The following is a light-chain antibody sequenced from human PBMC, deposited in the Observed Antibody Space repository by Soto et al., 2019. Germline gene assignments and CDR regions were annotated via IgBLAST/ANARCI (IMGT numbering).Light chain of an antibody. J-gene: IGLJ1*01. V-gene: IGLV1-40*01. CDR1: SSNVGGNP. Sequence: QPVLTQPPSASGTPGQRVTISCSGSSSNVGGNPVNWYQHVPTTAPKLLIYGNSNRPSGVPDRFSGSKSGTSASLAITGLQAEDEADYYCQSYDSSLSGYVFGTGTKLTVL. CDR2: GNS. CDR3: QSYDSSLSGYV.